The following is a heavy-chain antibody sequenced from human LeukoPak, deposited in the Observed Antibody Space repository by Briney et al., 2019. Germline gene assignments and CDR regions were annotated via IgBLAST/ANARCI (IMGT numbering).Heavy chain of an antibody. J-gene: IGHJ4*02. Sequence: GGSLRLSCAASGFTFSSYAMHWVRQAPGKGLEWVAVISYDGSNKYYADSVKGRFTISRDNSKNTLYLQMNSLRAEDTAVYYCERDIGDFDWLLSYLDYWGQGTLVTVSS. CDR2: ISYDGSNK. D-gene: IGHD3-9*01. CDR3: ERDIGDFDWLLSYLDY. CDR1: GFTFSSYA. V-gene: IGHV3-30*04.